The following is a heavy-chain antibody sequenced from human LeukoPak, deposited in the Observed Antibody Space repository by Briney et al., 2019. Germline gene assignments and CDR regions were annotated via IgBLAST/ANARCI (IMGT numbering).Heavy chain of an antibody. Sequence: ASVKVSCKASGYTFTSYDINWVRQATGQGLEWMGWMNPNSGNTGYAQKFQGRVTMTRNTSISTAYMELSSLRSEDTAVYYCARGRPSTLLRYFDWSNKYYFDYWGQGTLVTVSS. V-gene: IGHV1-8*01. CDR3: ARGRPSTLLRYFDWSNKYYFDY. CDR2: MNPNSGNT. CDR1: GYTFTSYD. D-gene: IGHD3-9*01. J-gene: IGHJ4*02.